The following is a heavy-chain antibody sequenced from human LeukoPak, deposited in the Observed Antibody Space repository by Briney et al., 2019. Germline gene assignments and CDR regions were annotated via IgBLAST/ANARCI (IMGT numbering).Heavy chain of an antibody. CDR1: GCTFTGYY. D-gene: IGHD5-18*01. CDR3: ARDPDTAMVQDAFDI. V-gene: IGHV1-18*04. Sequence: GASVKVSCKASGCTFTGYYMHWVRQAPGQGLEWMGWISAYNGNTNYAQKLQGRVTMTTDTSTSTAYMELRSLRSDDTAVYYCARDPDTAMVQDAFDIWGQGTMVTVSS. J-gene: IGHJ3*02. CDR2: ISAYNGNT.